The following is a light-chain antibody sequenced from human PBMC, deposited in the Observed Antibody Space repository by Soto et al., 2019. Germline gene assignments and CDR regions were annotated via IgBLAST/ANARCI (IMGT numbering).Light chain of an antibody. CDR2: DVS. CDR3: QQYDTPPIT. Sequence: DIQMTQSPSSLSASVGDRVTITCQASEDIKTYLNWYQQKSGTAPKLLIYDVSNLEEGVPSRFSGSGSEADFTLAISSLQPEDVATYYCQQYDTPPITFGGGTKVDIK. V-gene: IGKV1-33*01. CDR1: EDIKTY. J-gene: IGKJ4*01.